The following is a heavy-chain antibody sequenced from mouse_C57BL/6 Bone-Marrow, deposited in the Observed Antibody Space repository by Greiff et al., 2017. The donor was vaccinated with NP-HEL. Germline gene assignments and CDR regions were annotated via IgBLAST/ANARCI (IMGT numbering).Heavy chain of an antibody. D-gene: IGHD3-3*01. J-gene: IGHJ4*01. CDR2: ISSGSSTI. CDR3: ARKGRFPDPWAMDY. CDR1: GFTFSDYG. Sequence: EVMLVESGGGLVKPGGSLKLSCAASGFTFSDYGMHWVRQAPEKGLEWVAYISSGSSTIYYADTVKGRFTISRDNAKNTLFLQMTSLRSEYTSMYYCARKGRFPDPWAMDYWGQGTSVTVSS. V-gene: IGHV5-17*01.